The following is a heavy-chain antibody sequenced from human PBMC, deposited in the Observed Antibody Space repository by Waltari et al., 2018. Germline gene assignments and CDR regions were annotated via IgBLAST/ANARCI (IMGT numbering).Heavy chain of an antibody. CDR1: GYTLTELS. CDR3: ATGMGDGDLVGYYFDY. CDR2: FYPEDGET. V-gene: IGHV1-24*01. Sequence: QVQLVQSGAEVKKPGASVKVSCKVSGYTLTELSMHWVRQAPGKGLEWMGGFYPEDGETIYAQKFQGRVTMTEDTSTDTAYMELSSLRSEDTAVYYCATGMGDGDLVGYYFDYWGQGTLVTVSS. D-gene: IGHD3-16*01. J-gene: IGHJ4*02.